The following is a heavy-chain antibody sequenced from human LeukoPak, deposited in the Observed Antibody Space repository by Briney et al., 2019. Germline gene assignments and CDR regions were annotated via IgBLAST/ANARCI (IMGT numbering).Heavy chain of an antibody. D-gene: IGHD4-17*01. CDR1: GGSFSGYY. CDR2: INHSGST. V-gene: IGHV4-34*01. CDR3: ARLARSHDYGDYTSN. Sequence: PSETLSLTCAVYGGSFSGYYWSWIRQPPGKGLEWIGEINHSGSTNYNPSLKSRVTISVDTSKNQFSLKLSSVTAADTAVYYCARLARSHDYGDYTSNWGQGTLVTVSS. J-gene: IGHJ4*02.